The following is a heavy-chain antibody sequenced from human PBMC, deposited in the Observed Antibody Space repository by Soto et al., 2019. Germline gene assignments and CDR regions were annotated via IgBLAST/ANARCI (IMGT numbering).Heavy chain of an antibody. J-gene: IGHJ4*02. D-gene: IGHD6-19*01. CDR1: GFTVSSNY. Sequence: EVQLVESGGGLVQPGGSLRLSCAASGFTVSSNYMSWVRQAPGKGLEWVSVIYSGGSTYYADSVKGRFTISRDNSKNTRYLQMNSRRAEDTAVHYCARDRPYSSGWYHDYWCQGTLVTVSS. CDR3: ARDRPYSSGWYHDY. CDR2: IYSGGST. V-gene: IGHV3-66*01.